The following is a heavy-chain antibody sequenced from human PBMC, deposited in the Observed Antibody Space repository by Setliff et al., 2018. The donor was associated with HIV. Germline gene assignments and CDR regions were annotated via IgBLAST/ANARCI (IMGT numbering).Heavy chain of an antibody. V-gene: IGHV4-61*02. Sequence: SETLSLTCTVSGGSISRGSYYWGWIRQPAGKGLEWIGRIYTSGSIHYNPSLKSRVTISVDTSKNQFSLKVSSVNAPDTAVYFCAREDGEYTSSPRWFDPWGRGTQVTVSS. J-gene: IGHJ5*02. CDR1: GGSISRGSYY. D-gene: IGHD6-13*01. CDR3: AREDGEYTSSPRWFDP. CDR2: IYTSGSI.